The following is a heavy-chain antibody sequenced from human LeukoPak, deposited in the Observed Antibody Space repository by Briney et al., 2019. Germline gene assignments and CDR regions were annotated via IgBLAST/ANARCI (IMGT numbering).Heavy chain of an antibody. Sequence: GASVKVSCKASGGTFSSYAISWVRQAPGQGLEWMGWISAYNGNTNYAQKLQGRVTMTTDTSTSTAYMELRSLRSGDTAVYYCARDLPLDSWGQGTLVTVSS. CDR1: GGTFSSYA. D-gene: IGHD1-1*01. CDR2: ISAYNGNT. CDR3: ARDLPLDS. J-gene: IGHJ5*02. V-gene: IGHV1-18*01.